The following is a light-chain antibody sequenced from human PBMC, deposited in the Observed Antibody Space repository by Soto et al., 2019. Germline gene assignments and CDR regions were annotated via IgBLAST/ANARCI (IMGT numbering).Light chain of an antibody. CDR3: QQYGSSPT. CDR2: GAS. V-gene: IGKV3-20*01. J-gene: IGKJ1*01. CDR1: QSVSSSY. Sequence: EIVLTQSPGTLSLSPGERATLSCRASQSVSSSYLAWYQQKPGQAPRLLIYGASSRATGIPDRFSGSGSRTDFTLTSSRLEPEDFAVYYCQQYGSSPTFGQGTKVEIK.